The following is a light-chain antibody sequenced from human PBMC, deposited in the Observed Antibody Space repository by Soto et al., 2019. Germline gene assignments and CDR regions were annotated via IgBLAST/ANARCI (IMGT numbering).Light chain of an antibody. CDR2: TAS. J-gene: IGKJ1*01. Sequence: DIQMTQSPSTLSAFVGDRVTITCRASQSISSWLAWYQQIPGNAPKLLIHTASSLNSGVPSRFSGSGSGTEFTLTINSLQPDDSATYYCQQYNSYSRTF. V-gene: IGKV1-5*01. CDR1: QSISSW. CDR3: QQYNSYSRT.